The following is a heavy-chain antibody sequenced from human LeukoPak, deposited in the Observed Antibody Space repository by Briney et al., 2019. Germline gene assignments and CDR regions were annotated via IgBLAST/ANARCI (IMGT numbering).Heavy chain of an antibody. J-gene: IGHJ4*02. CDR2: ISGYNGNT. Sequence: ASVKASCKASSYSFNRYGISWVRQAPGQGLEWMGWISGYNGNTNYAQKFLGRVSMTADTSTSTAYMELRSLTSDDTAVYYCARSGRGTYYYFDLWGQGTLVTVSS. V-gene: IGHV1-18*01. CDR1: SYSFNRYG. D-gene: IGHD5-12*01. CDR3: ARSGRGTYYYFDL.